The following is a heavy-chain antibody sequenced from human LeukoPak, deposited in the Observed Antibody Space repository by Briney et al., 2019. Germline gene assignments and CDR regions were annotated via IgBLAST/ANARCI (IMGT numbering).Heavy chain of an antibody. Sequence: SGTLCLTCTVSGCSISSSSYYWGWIRQPPGKGREWIGSIYYSGSTYYNPSLKSRVTIFVDTSKNQISLKLSSVTAADTAVYYCARQAYYGSGSLDYWGEGTLVTVSS. CDR2: IYYSGST. D-gene: IGHD3-10*01. J-gene: IGHJ4*02. V-gene: IGHV4-39*01. CDR3: ARQAYYGSGSLDY. CDR1: GCSISSSSYY.